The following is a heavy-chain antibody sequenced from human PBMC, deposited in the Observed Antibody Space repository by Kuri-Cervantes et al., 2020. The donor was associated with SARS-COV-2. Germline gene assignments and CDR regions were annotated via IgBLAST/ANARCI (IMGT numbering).Heavy chain of an antibody. CDR2: IYYSGST. D-gene: IGHD5-12*01. Sequence: GSLRLSCTASGGSISSSSYYWGWIRQPPGKGLEWIGSIYYSGSTYYNPSLKSRVTISVDTSKNQFSLKLSSVTAADTAVYYCARHGGYALFDYWGQGTLVTVSS. V-gene: IGHV4-39*01. CDR1: GGSISSSSYY. J-gene: IGHJ4*02. CDR3: ARHGGYALFDY.